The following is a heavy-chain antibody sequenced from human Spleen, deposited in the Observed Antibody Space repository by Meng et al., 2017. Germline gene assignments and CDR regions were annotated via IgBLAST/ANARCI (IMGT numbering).Heavy chain of an antibody. CDR3: ARGRTTMAHDFDY. Sequence: QVQLQESGPGLVKPSQTLSLTCTVSGGSISSGDYYWSWIRQHPGKGLEWIGYIYYSGSTYYNPSLKSRATISVDTSQNNLSLKLSSVTAADSAVYYCARGRTTMAHDFDYWGQGTLVTVSS. CDR1: GGSISSGDYY. J-gene: IGHJ4*02. V-gene: IGHV4-31*03. D-gene: IGHD4-11*01. CDR2: IYYSGST.